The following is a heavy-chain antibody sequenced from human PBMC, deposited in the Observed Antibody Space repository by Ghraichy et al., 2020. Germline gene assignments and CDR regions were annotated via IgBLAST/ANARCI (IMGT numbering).Heavy chain of an antibody. D-gene: IGHD1-26*01. Sequence: GESLNISCTASGFTFGDYAMSWVRQAPGKGLEWVGFIRSKAYGGTTEYAASVKGRFTISRDDSKSIAYLQMNSLKTEDTAVYYCTRVMVVGAALSDWGQGTLVTVSS. V-gene: IGHV3-49*04. CDR2: IRSKAYGGTT. CDR1: GFTFGDYA. CDR3: TRVMVVGAALSD. J-gene: IGHJ4*02.